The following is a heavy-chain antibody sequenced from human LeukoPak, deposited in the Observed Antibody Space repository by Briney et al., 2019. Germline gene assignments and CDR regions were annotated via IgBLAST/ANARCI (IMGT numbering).Heavy chain of an antibody. CDR3: TTAQKRPWFDI. CDR2: IFYSGST. D-gene: IGHD5-24*01. J-gene: IGHJ3*02. V-gene: IGHV4-39*07. CDR1: SGSISTSNYY. Sequence: SETLSLTCTVSSGSISTSNYYWGWVRQPPGKALEWIGNIFYSGSTYYSPSLKSRVTISLDTSRNQFSLKLNSVTAADTAVYYCTTAQKRPWFDIWGQGTMVTVSS.